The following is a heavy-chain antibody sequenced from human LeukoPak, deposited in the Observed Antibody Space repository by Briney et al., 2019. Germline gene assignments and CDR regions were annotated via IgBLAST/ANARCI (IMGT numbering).Heavy chain of an antibody. V-gene: IGHV3-23*01. Sequence: GGSLRLSCAASGFTFSSYAMSWVRQAPGKGLEWVSAISGSGGSTYYADSVKGRFTISRDNSKNTLYLQMNSLRDEDTAVYYCAKHRFESGGYHSTDWGQGTLVTVSS. J-gene: IGHJ4*02. CDR1: GFTFSSYA. D-gene: IGHD3-22*01. CDR2: ISGSGGST. CDR3: AKHRFESGGYHSTD.